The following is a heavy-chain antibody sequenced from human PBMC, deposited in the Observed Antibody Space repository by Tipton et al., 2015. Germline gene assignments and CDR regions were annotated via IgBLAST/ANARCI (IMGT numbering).Heavy chain of an antibody. D-gene: IGHD3/OR15-3a*01. CDR2: IYGSGST. CDR3: ARGGLDGFQV. Sequence: TLSLTCTVSGGSFSSGVHSWNWVRQPPGEGLEWLGNIYGSGSTSYNPSLKSRVTISVDRSRRQYFLRLTPVTAADSAVYFCARGGLDGFQVWGQGTPVTVSS. CDR1: GGSFSSGVHS. V-gene: IGHV4-30-2*01. J-gene: IGHJ1*01.